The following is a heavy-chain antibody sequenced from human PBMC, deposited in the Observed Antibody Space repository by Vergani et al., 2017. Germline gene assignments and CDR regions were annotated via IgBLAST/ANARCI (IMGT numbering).Heavy chain of an antibody. J-gene: IGHJ2*01. CDR3: AKAGYCISTSCYTEWYFDL. CDR2: ISWNSGSI. D-gene: IGHD2-2*02. V-gene: IGHV3-9*01. Sequence: EVQLVESGGGLVQPGRSLRLSCAASGFTFDDYAMHWVRQAPGKGLEWVAGISWNSGSIGYADSVKGRFTISRDNAKNSLYLQMNSLRAEDTALYYCAKAGYCISTSCYTEWYFDLWGRGTLVTVSS. CDR1: GFTFDDYA.